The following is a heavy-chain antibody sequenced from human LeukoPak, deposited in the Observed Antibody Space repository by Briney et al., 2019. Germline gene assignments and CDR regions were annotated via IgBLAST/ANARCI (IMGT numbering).Heavy chain of an antibody. D-gene: IGHD6-13*01. Sequence: SETLSLTCAVYGGSFSGYYWSWIRQPPGKGLEWIGEINHSGSTNNNPSLKSRVTISVDTSKNQFSLKLSSVTAADTAVYYCARGAYSSSWHVPVAGINVYYFDYWGQGTLVTVSS. CDR3: ARGAYSSSWHVPVAGINVYYFDY. V-gene: IGHV4-34*01. CDR1: GGSFSGYY. J-gene: IGHJ4*02. CDR2: INHSGST.